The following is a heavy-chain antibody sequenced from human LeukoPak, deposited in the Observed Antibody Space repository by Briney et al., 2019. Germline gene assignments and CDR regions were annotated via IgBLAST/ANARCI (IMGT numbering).Heavy chain of an antibody. D-gene: IGHD3-3*01. CDR3: ARAHDFWSGYPYFDY. CDR2: IYTSGST. V-gene: IGHV4-59*10. Sequence: SETLSLTCAVYGGSFSGYYWSWIRQPAGKGLEWIGRIYTSGSTNYNPSLKSRVTISVDTSKNQFSLKLSSVTAADTAVYYCARAHDFWSGYPYFDYWGQGTLVTVSS. CDR1: GGSFSGYY. J-gene: IGHJ4*02.